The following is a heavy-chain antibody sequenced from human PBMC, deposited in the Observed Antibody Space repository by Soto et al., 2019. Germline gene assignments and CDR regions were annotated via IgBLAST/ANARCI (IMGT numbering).Heavy chain of an antibody. Sequence: QLQLQESGSGLVKPSQTLSLTCAVSGGSISSGGYSWSWIRQPPGKGLEWIGYIYHSGSTYYNPSLKSRGTISVDRSKNQFSLKLSSVTAADTAVYYCTSSKRGYYYYGMDVWGQGTTVTVS. CDR3: TSSKRGYYYYGMDV. J-gene: IGHJ6*02. D-gene: IGHD2-15*01. V-gene: IGHV4-30-2*01. CDR2: IYHSGST. CDR1: GGSISSGGYS.